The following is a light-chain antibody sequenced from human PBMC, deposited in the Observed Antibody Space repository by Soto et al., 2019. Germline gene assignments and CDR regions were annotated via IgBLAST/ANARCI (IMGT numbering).Light chain of an antibody. V-gene: IGKV3-20*01. Sequence: EFVLTQSACTLSLSPGERATLSWRASQTVRNNYLAWYQQKPGQAPRLLIYDASSRATGIPDRFSGGGSGTDFTLTISRLETEDFAVYYRQQFSSYPLTFGGGTKVDIK. CDR3: QQFSSYPLT. CDR1: QTVRNNY. CDR2: DAS. J-gene: IGKJ4*01.